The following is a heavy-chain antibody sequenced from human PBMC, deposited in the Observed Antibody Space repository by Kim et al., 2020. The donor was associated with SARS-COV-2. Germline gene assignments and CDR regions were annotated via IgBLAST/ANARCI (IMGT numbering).Heavy chain of an antibody. CDR1: GFIFRNFG. CDR3: ARPSSSHVDF. J-gene: IGHJ4*02. CDR2: ISNDGPTA. D-gene: IGHD3-10*01. Sequence: GGSLRLSCAASGFIFRNFGMHWVRQAPGKGLEWVAFISNDGPTAIYADSVRGRFTISRDYSENKLYLQMDSLSAGDTAVYYCARPSSSHVDFCRQGTLVT. V-gene: IGHV3-33*05.